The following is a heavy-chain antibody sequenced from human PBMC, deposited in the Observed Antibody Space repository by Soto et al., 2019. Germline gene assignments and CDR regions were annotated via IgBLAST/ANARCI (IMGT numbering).Heavy chain of an antibody. J-gene: IGHJ4*02. CDR1: GYTFTSYD. CDR2: MNPISGNT. Sequence: QVQLVQSGAEVKKPGASVKVSCKASGYTFTSYDINWXXXXXXXGLEWMGWMNPISGNTGYAQKFQGRVTMTRNTXXXXXXXXXXXXXXXXXXXXXXXXXXXXXXVDYWGQGTLVTVSS. V-gene: IGHV1-8*01. CDR3: XXXXXXXXVDY.